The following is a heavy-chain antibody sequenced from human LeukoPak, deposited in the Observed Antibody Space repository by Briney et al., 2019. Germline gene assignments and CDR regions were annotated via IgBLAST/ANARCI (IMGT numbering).Heavy chain of an antibody. CDR2: IWYDGSNK. V-gene: IGHV3-33*01. J-gene: IGHJ4*02. CDR3: ARYAEYAVSTPCY. Sequence: GGSLRLSCAASGFTFSSYGMHWVRQAPGKGLEWVAVIWYDGSNKYYADSVKGRFTISRDNSKNTLYLQMNSLRAEDTAVYYCARYAEYAVSTPCYWGQGTLVTVSA. CDR1: GFTFSSYG. D-gene: IGHD2-8*01.